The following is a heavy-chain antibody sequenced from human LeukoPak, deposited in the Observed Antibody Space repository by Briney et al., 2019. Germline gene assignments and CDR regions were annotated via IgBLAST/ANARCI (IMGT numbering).Heavy chain of an antibody. CDR3: ARSWLQLVTDH. Sequence: SETLSLTCAVYRGSFSGYYWSWIRQPPGKGLEWIGEINHRGSTNYNPSLKSRVTISVDTSKNQFSLKLSSVAAADTAVYYCARSWLQLVTDHWGQGTLVTVSS. J-gene: IGHJ4*02. CDR1: RGSFSGYY. D-gene: IGHD6-13*01. CDR2: INHRGST. V-gene: IGHV4-34*01.